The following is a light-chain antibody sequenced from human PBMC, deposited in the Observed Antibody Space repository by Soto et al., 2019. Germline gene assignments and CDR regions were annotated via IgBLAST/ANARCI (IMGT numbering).Light chain of an antibody. CDR2: GVY. CDR1: QSVGNS. CDR3: QRRADWPLS. V-gene: IGKV3-11*01. J-gene: IGKJ4*01. Sequence: EIVLTQSPAALSLSPGERATLSCRASQSVGNSLAWYQQKPGQAPRLLIYGVYSKPLGIPARFTGSGSGTDFTLTISGLQPEDFAVYYCQRRADWPLSFGGGTKVEIK.